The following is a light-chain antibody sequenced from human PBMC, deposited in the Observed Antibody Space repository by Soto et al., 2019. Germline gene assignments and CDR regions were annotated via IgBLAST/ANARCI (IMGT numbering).Light chain of an antibody. CDR2: SDN. CDR3: AAWDDSLNGRV. CDR1: SSNIGSNT. V-gene: IGLV1-44*01. J-gene: IGLJ2*01. Sequence: QSVLTQPPSASGTPGQRVTISCSGSSSNIGSNTANWYQQLPGTAPKLLIYSDNQRPSGVPDRFSASKSGTSASLAISGLQSEDEADYYCAAWDDSLNGRVFGGGTKLTVL.